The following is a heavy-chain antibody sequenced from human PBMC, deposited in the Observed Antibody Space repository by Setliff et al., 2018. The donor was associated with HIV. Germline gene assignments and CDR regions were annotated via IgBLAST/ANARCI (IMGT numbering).Heavy chain of an antibody. CDR2: IFYSGST. V-gene: IGHV4-59*08. D-gene: IGHD3-22*01. Sequence: PSETLSLTCTVSGGSISTYYWSWIRQPPGKGLEWIGYIFYSGSTHYNPSPKRRVTISVDTSKNQFSLKLSAVAAADTAVYYCARTQQTYYYDSSGYYFDYWGQGTRV. J-gene: IGHJ4*02. CDR3: ARTQQTYYYDSSGYYFDY. CDR1: GGSISTYY.